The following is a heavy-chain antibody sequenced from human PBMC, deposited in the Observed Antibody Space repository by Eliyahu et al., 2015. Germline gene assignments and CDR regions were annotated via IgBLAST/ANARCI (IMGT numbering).Heavy chain of an antibody. D-gene: IGHD3-9*01. CDR1: GFTFXXYA. CDR3: AKDGLRYFDWFSGADV. Sequence: EVQLVESGGGLVQPGRSLRLSCAASGFTFXXYAMHWVRQAPGKGLEWVSGISWNSGSIGYADSVKGRFTISRDNAKNSLYLQMNSLRAEDTALYYCAKDGLRYFDWFSGADVWGKGTTVTVSS. CDR2: ISWNSGSI. V-gene: IGHV3-9*01. J-gene: IGHJ6*04.